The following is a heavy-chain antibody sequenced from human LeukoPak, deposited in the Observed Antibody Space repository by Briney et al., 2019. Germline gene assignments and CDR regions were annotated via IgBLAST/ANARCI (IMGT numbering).Heavy chain of an antibody. V-gene: IGHV3-30*18. J-gene: IGHJ4*02. Sequence: GGSLRLSCAASGFTFSSYGMHWVRQAPGKGLEWVAVISYDGSNKYYVDSVKGRFTISRDNSKNTLYLQMNSLRAEDTAVYYCAKDKRLYYYDGSGYPLDYWGQGTLVTVSS. CDR2: ISYDGSNK. D-gene: IGHD3-22*01. CDR1: GFTFSSYG. CDR3: AKDKRLYYYDGSGYPLDY.